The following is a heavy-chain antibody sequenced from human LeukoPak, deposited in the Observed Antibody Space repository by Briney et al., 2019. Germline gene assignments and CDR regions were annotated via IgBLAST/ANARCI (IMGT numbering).Heavy chain of an antibody. J-gene: IGHJ4*02. CDR1: GGTFSSYA. Sequence: SVKVSCKASGGTFSSYAISWVRQAPGQGLEWMGRITPIFGIANYAQKFQGRVTITADKSTSTAYMELSSLRSEDTAVYYCARDPSTTVVNELDYWGQGTLVTVSS. CDR3: ARDPSTTVVNELDY. D-gene: IGHD4-23*01. V-gene: IGHV1-69*04. CDR2: ITPIFGIA.